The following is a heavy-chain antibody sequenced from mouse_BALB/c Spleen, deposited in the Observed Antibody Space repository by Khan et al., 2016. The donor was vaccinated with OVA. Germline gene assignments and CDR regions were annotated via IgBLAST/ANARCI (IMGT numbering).Heavy chain of an antibody. D-gene: IGHD2-3*01. CDR3: ARDGYSPGFAY. J-gene: IGHJ3*01. CDR1: GFNIKDYY. CDR2: IDPENGNT. Sequence: EVELQQSGAELVRPGALVNLSCKASGFNIKDYYMHWVKQRPEQGLVWIGRIDPENGNTIYDPKFQGKAGITSDTSSNTAYLQLSSLTSEDTAVYYCARDGYSPGFAYWGQGTLVTGSA. V-gene: IGHV14-1*02.